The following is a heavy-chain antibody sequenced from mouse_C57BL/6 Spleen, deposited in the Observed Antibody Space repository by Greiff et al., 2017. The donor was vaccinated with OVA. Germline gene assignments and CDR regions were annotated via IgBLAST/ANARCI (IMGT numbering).Heavy chain of an antibody. CDR2: IYPGNSDT. J-gene: IGHJ4*01. CDR3: TSYYGSSYDYYAMDY. V-gene: IGHV1-5*01. Sequence: EVQLQQSGTVLARPGASVKMSCKTSGYTFTSYWMHWVKQRPGQGLEWIGAIYPGNSDTSYNQKFKGKAKLTAVTSASTAYMELSSLTNEDSAVYYCTSYYGSSYDYYAMDYWGQGTSVTVSS. D-gene: IGHD1-1*01. CDR1: GYTFTSYW.